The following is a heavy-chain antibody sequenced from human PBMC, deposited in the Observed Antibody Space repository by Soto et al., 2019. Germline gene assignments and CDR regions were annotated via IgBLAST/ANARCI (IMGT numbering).Heavy chain of an antibody. Sequence: QLQLQESGPGLVKPSETLSLTCTVSGGSISSSAFYWAWIRQPPGKGLEWIGSIYYSGSTYFSPSLKSRVTIAVDTSKNQFSLTLNSVTAADTAVYYCARLPQYCSGGTCGVYWGQGTLVIGSS. V-gene: IGHV4-39*01. CDR3: ARLPQYCSGGTCGVY. CDR1: GGSISSSAFY. D-gene: IGHD2-15*01. J-gene: IGHJ4*02. CDR2: IYYSGST.